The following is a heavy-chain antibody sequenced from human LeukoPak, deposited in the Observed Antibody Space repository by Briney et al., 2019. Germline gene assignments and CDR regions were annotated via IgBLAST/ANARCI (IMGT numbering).Heavy chain of an antibody. CDR3: AREFPPNYNPLYYYDSSGYPDY. Sequence: GGSLRLSCAASGVTFSSYAMHLVRQAPGKGLEWVAVISYDGSNKYYADSVKGRFTISRDNSKNTLYLQMNSLRAEDTAVYYCAREFPPNYNPLYYYDSSGYPDYWGQGTLVTVSS. V-gene: IGHV3-30-3*01. CDR1: GVTFSSYA. CDR2: ISYDGSNK. D-gene: IGHD3-22*01. J-gene: IGHJ4*02.